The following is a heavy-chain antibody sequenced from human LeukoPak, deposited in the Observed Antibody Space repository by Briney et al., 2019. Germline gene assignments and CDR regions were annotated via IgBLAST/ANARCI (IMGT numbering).Heavy chain of an antibody. Sequence: ASVKVCCKSSGYDFTSVGITWVRRAPGQGLEWMGWISPYNGNTRYAQKFQGRVAMSTDISTTTAYMESRGLRFNDTAVYYCARAGSGSGWYFGYWGQGTLVSVSS. J-gene: IGHJ4*02. V-gene: IGHV1-18*01. CDR1: GYDFTSVG. CDR2: ISPYNGNT. CDR3: ARAGSGSGWYFGY. D-gene: IGHD6-19*01.